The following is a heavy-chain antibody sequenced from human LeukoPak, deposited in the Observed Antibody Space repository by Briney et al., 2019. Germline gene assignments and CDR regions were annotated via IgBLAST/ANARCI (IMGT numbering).Heavy chain of an antibody. J-gene: IGHJ4*02. CDR2: IYYSGST. V-gene: IGHV4-59*01. D-gene: IGHD3-16*01. Sequence: SETLSLTCTVSGGSISGYYWSWIRQPPGKGLEWIGYIYYSGSTDYNPSLKSRLTMSLDTSKNRFSLNLSSVTAADTAVYYCARAVITFGGAVAKGFDCWGQGTLVTVSS. CDR1: GGSISGYY. CDR3: ARAVITFGGAVAKGFDC.